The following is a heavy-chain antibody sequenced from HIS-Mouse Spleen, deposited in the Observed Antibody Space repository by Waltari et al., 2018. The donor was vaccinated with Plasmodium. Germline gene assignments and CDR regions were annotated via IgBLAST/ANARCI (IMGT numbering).Heavy chain of an antibody. CDR3: ASSWYWYFDL. CDR1: GFTFSSYW. Sequence: EVQLVESGGGLVQPGGSLRLSCAASGFTFSSYWMSWVRQAPGKGLECVANIKQDGSEKYDVDAVKGRFTIARDNAKNSLYLQMNSLRAEDTAVYYCASSWYWYFDLWGRGTLVTVSS. D-gene: IGHD6-13*01. CDR2: IKQDGSEK. V-gene: IGHV3-7*01. J-gene: IGHJ2*01.